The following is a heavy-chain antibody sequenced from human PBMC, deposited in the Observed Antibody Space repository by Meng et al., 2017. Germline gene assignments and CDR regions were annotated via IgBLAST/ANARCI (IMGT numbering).Heavy chain of an antibody. Sequence: GESLKISCAASGFTFSSYSMNWVRQAPGKGLEWDSSISSSSSYIYYADSVKGRFTISRDNAKNSLYLQMNSLRAEDTAVYYCARDNRIWDYYDSSGYYLSYYFDYWGQGTLVTVS. J-gene: IGHJ4*02. CDR3: ARDNRIWDYYDSSGYYLSYYFDY. V-gene: IGHV3-21*04. D-gene: IGHD3-22*01. CDR1: GFTFSSYS. CDR2: ISSSSSYI.